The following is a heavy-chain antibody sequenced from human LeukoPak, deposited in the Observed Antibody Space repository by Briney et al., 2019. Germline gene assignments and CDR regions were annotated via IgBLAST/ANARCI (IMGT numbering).Heavy chain of an antibody. Sequence: GGSLRLSCAASGLNFSTSAMSWVRQAPGKGLEWVANINEDGGERHYVDSVKGRFTISRDNAKNSLYLQMNSLRAEDTAVYYCARGGNLENWGGGTLVTVSS. CDR2: INEDGGER. J-gene: IGHJ4*02. V-gene: IGHV3-7*01. CDR1: GLNFSTSA. CDR3: ARGGNLEN. D-gene: IGHD1-14*01.